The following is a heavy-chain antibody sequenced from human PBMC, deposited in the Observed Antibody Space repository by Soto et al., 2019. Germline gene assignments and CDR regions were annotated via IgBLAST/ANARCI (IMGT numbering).Heavy chain of an antibody. J-gene: IGHJ3*02. CDR1: GFTFSSFW. CDR2: INSDGSGA. Sequence: PVGSLRLSCAASGFTFSSFWMHWVRQAPGKGLVWVSRINSDGSGASYADFVEGRFTISRDNAKNTVYFQMNSLREEDTAVYYCIRDYGEAGSTNAFDIWGQGTMVTVSS. V-gene: IGHV3-74*01. CDR3: IRDYGEAGSTNAFDI. D-gene: IGHD3-10*01.